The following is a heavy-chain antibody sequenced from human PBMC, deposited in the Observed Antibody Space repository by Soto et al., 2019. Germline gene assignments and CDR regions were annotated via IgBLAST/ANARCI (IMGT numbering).Heavy chain of an antibody. D-gene: IGHD3-22*01. CDR3: ARGRDYYHISGYYPYYFDY. CDR1: GFTSSNYW. CDR2: IKEDGSEK. V-gene: IGHV3-7*01. Sequence: EVQLVESGGGLVQPGGSLRLSCAASGFTSSNYWMSWVRQAPGKGLEWVANIKEDGSEKYYVDSVKGRFTVSRDNSKNSLYLQMDSLRVEDTAVYYCARGRDYYHISGYYPYYFDYWGQGTLVTVSS. J-gene: IGHJ4*02.